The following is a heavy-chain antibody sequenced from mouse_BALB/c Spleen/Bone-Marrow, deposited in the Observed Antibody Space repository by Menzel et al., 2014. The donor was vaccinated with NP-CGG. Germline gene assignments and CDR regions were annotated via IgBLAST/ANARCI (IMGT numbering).Heavy chain of an antibody. Sequence: EVKLVESGGGLVQPGESLKLSCESTEYEFPSHDMSWVRKTPEKRLELVAAINSDGGSTYYPDTMERRFIISRDNSKXTLYLQMSSLRSEDTAFYYCARHGDYYGSSLFAYWGQGTLVTVSA. J-gene: IGHJ3*01. V-gene: IGHV5-2*03. D-gene: IGHD1-1*01. CDR3: ARHGDYYGSSLFAY. CDR2: INSDGGST. CDR1: EYEFPSHD.